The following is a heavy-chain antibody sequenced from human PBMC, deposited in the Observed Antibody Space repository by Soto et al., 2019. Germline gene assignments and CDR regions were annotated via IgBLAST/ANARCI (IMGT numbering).Heavy chain of an antibody. V-gene: IGHV1-69*02. CDR2: IIPILGIA. J-gene: IGHJ4*02. CDR3: ARVSLIAVAGTFDY. D-gene: IGHD6-19*01. Sequence: SVKVSCKASGGTFSSYTISCVRQAPGQGLEWMGRIIPILGIANYAQKFQGRVTITADKSTSTAYMELSSLRSEDTAVYYCARVSLIAVAGTFDYWGQGTLVTVSS. CDR1: GGTFSSYT.